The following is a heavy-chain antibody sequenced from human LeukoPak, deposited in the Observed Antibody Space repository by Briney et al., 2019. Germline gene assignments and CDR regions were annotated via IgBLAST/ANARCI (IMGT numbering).Heavy chain of an antibody. V-gene: IGHV3-23*01. CDR3: AKAPSRNSGSYYFDY. CDR1: GFTFSSYA. Sequence: GGSLRLSCAASGFTFSSYAMSWVRQAPGKGLGWVSAIGGSGGSTYYADSVKGRFTISRDNSKNTLYLQMNSLRAEDTAAYYCAKAPSRNSGSYYFDYWGQGTLVTVSS. J-gene: IGHJ4*02. CDR2: IGGSGGST. D-gene: IGHD1-26*01.